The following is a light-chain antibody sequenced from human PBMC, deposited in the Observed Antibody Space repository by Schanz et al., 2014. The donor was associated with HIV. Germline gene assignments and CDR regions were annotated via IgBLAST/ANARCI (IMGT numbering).Light chain of an antibody. Sequence: QSVLTQPPSASGTPGQRVTISCSGSSSNVGSNTVNWYQHLPGPAPKLLMYANNQRASGVPDRFSGSGSGTSASLAITGLRSEDEADYYCAAWDGSLNGLYVFGTGTKRTVL. CDR3: AAWDGSLNGLYV. J-gene: IGLJ1*01. CDR2: ANN. V-gene: IGLV1-44*01. CDR1: SSNVGSNT.